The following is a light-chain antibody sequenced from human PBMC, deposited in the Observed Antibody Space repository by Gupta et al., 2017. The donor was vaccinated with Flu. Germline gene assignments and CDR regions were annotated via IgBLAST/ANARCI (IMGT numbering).Light chain of an antibody. Sequence: TSSDVGGYNFVSWYQQHPGKAPKLMIYEVNKRPSGVSNRFSGSKSGDTASLTISGLQAEDEGDYFCTSYTASSTGVFGGGTKLTVL. CDR1: SSDVGGYNF. CDR2: EVN. V-gene: IGLV2-14*01. J-gene: IGLJ3*02. CDR3: TSYTASSTGV.